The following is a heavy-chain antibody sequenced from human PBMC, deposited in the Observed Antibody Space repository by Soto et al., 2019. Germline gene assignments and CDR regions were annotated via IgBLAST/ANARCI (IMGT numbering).Heavy chain of an antibody. D-gene: IGHD2-2*01. Sequence: QVQLLQSGAEVKKPGSSVKVSCKASGGTFSSYAISWVRQAPGQGLEWMGGIIPISDTTNYAQKFQGRVTFTADESTSTAYMELSSLRAEDTAVYYWARSQVSSTSLEIYYYYYSGMDVWCQGTTVTVSS. J-gene: IGHJ6*02. V-gene: IGHV1-69*01. CDR2: IIPISDTT. CDR3: ARSQVSSTSLEIYYYYYSGMDV. CDR1: GGTFSSYA.